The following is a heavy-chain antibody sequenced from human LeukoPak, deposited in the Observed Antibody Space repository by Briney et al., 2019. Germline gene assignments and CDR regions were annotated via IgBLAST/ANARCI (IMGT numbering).Heavy chain of an antibody. CDR1: GFTFSSYA. D-gene: IGHD3-22*01. Sequence: PGGSLRLSCAASGFTFSSYAMSWVRQAPGKGLEWVSAISGSGGSTYYADSVKGGFTISRDKSKNTLYLQMNSLRAEDTAVYDCANDPPYYYDSSGYYPQDWGQGTLVTVSS. CDR2: ISGSGGST. CDR3: ANDPPYYYDSSGYYPQD. V-gene: IGHV3-23*01. J-gene: IGHJ4*02.